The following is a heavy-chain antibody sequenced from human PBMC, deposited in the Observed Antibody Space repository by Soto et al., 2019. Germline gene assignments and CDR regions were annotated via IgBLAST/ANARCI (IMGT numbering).Heavy chain of an antibody. J-gene: IGHJ4*02. V-gene: IGHV4-39*01. CDR1: GASISTSSDF. CDR3: ARQPESTSYFDY. Sequence: SETLSLTCSVSGASISTSSDFWGWIRQAPGKGLEWLGNVYQSGTTRLNPSLKSRVSIFVDRSKNQFSLELNSATAADRAVYYCARQPESTSYFDYWGQGILVTVSS. D-gene: IGHD2-2*01. CDR2: VYQSGTT.